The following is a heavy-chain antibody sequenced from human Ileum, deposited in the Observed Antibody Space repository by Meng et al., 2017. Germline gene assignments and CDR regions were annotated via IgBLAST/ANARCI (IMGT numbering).Heavy chain of an antibody. V-gene: IGHV3-23*04. CDR1: GFTFSSYT. D-gene: IGHD2-2*01. Sequence: EVQLVESGGGLVPPGGSLRLSCAASGFTFSSYTMGWVRQAPGKGLEWVSDINASGSHTYYADSVKGRFTISRDNSKNTLYLQLNSLRAEDTALFYCAKAGSISWYNYWGQGTLVTVSS. J-gene: IGHJ4*02. CDR3: AKAGSISWYNY. CDR2: INASGSHT.